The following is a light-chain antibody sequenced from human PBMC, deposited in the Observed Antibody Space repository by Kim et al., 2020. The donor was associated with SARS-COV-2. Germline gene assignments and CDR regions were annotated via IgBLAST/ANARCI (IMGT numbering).Light chain of an antibody. CDR2: GKN. Sequence: SSALTQDPAVSVALGQTVRITCQGDSLRSYYATWYQQKPGQAPLLVIYGKNNRPSGIPDRFSGSSSGNTASLTITGTQAGDEADYYCNSRDSNDNVVFGGGTKLTV. CDR1: SLRSYY. CDR3: NSRDSNDNVV. J-gene: IGLJ2*01. V-gene: IGLV3-19*01.